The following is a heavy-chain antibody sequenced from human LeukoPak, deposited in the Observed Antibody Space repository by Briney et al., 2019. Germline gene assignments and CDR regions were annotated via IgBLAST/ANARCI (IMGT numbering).Heavy chain of an antibody. J-gene: IGHJ6*02. Sequence: GGSLRLSCAASGFTFSSYEMNWVRQAPGKGLEWVSYISSSGSTIYYADSVKGRFTISRDNAKNSLYLQMNSLRAEDTAVYYCARDTGVYYGSGDLYYYGMDVWGQGTTVTVSS. CDR2: ISSSGSTI. CDR1: GFTFSSYE. CDR3: ARDTGVYYGSGDLYYYGMDV. D-gene: IGHD3-10*01. V-gene: IGHV3-48*03.